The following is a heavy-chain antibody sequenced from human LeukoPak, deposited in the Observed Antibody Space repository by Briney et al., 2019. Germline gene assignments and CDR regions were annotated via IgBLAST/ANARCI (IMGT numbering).Heavy chain of an antibody. J-gene: IGHJ4*02. D-gene: IGHD1-26*01. V-gene: IGHV3-7*01. CDR2: IKQDASTK. Sequence: PGGSLRLSCAASGFTFSSYAMSWVRQAPGKGLEWVANIKQDASTKHYADSLKGRFTISRDNPKNSLYLQMNSLRADDTAVYYCARDTDGSLDYWGQGFLVTVAS. CDR1: GFTFSSYA. CDR3: ARDTDGSLDY.